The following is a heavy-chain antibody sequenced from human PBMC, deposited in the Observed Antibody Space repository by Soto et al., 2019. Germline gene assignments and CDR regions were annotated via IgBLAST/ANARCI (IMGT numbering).Heavy chain of an antibody. Sequence: GGSLRLSCAASGFTFRSYSMNWVRQAPGKGLEWVASISSSSSYIYYADSVKGRFTVSRDNAENSLFLQMNNLRHEDTAVYFCARVAYWGQGTLVTVSS. CDR1: GFTFRSYS. J-gene: IGHJ4*02. CDR2: ISSSSSYI. V-gene: IGHV3-21*01. CDR3: ARVAY.